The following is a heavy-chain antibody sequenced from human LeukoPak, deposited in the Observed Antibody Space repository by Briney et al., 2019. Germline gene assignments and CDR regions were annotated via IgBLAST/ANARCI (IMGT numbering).Heavy chain of an antibody. J-gene: IGHJ4*02. Sequence: PGGSLRLSCAASGFTFSSYWMSWVRQAPGKGLEWVAVISYDGSNKYYADSVKGRFTISRDNSKNTLFLQMNSLRAEDTSVYHCAKGLSSGYSGSDYWGQGTLVTVSS. CDR3: AKGLSSGYSGSDY. CDR2: ISYDGSNK. D-gene: IGHD3-22*01. CDR1: GFTFSSYW. V-gene: IGHV3-30*18.